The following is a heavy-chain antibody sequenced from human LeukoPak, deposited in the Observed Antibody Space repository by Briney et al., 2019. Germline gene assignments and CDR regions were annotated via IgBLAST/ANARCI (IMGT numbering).Heavy chain of an antibody. D-gene: IGHD1-26*01. CDR2: INTDGATT. Sequence: GGSLRLSCAASGFTFSGYWMHWVRQAPGKGLEWVSRINTDGATTNYADSVKGRFTISRDNAKNTLHLQMNSLRADDTAVYYCVRGAVGTGVWFDPWGQGTLVTASS. CDR1: GFTFSGYW. V-gene: IGHV3-74*01. J-gene: IGHJ5*02. CDR3: VRGAVGTGVWFDP.